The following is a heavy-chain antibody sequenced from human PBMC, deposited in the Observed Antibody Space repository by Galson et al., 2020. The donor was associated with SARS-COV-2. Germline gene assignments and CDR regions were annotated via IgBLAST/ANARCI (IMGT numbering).Heavy chain of an antibody. V-gene: IGHV3-48*01. CDR2: ISSSSSTI. CDR3: ARGEPYFGSTRGLWFDP. D-gene: IGHD2-2*01. Sequence: GGSLRLSCAASGFTFSSYSMNWVRQAPGKGLEWVSYISSSSSTIYYADSVKGRFTISRDNAKNSLYLQMNSLRAEDTAVYYCARGEPYFGSTRGLWFDPWGQGTLVTVSS. J-gene: IGHJ5*02. CDR1: GFTFSSYS.